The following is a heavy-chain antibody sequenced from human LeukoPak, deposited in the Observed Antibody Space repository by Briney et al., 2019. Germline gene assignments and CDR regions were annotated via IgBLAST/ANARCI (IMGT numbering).Heavy chain of an antibody. Sequence: AGGSLRLSCAASGFTSGDYAMHWVRQAPGKGLEWVSGISWNGGSIAYADSVKGRFTISRDNAKNSLYLQMNSLTAEDTALYYCAKDWGYSGHDYVDYWGQGTLVTVSS. V-gene: IGHV3-9*02. J-gene: IGHJ4*02. CDR1: GFTSGDYA. CDR3: AKDWGYSGHDYVDY. CDR2: ISWNGGSI. D-gene: IGHD5-12*01.